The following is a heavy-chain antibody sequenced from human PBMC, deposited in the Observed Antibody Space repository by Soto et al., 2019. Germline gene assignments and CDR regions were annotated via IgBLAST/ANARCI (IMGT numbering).Heavy chain of an antibody. CDR2: ISAYNGNT. Sequence: QVQLVQSGAEVKKPGASVQVSCKASGYTFTSYGISWVRQAPGQGLEWMGWISAYNGNTNYAQKLQGRVTMTTDTSTSTAYRELRSLRSDDTAVYYCARLVFGLVRSRSSFDYWGQGTLVTVSS. D-gene: IGHD3-3*01. J-gene: IGHJ4*02. CDR1: GYTFTSYG. CDR3: ARLVFGLVRSRSSFDY. V-gene: IGHV1-18*01.